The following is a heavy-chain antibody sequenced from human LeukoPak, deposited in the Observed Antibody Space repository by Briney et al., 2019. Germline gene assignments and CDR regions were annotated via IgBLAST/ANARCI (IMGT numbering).Heavy chain of an antibody. CDR3: ASIDTVTTLIGGRTDY. CDR2: INDSGSS. CDR1: GESFSGYY. Sequence: SETLSLTCAVYGESFSGYYWSWIRQAPGKGPEWIGEINDSGSSNYNPSLKSRVTISVDTSKNQFSLRLTSVTAADTAVYYCASIDTVTTLIGGRTDYWGQGTLVTVSS. D-gene: IGHD4-17*01. V-gene: IGHV4-34*01. J-gene: IGHJ4*02.